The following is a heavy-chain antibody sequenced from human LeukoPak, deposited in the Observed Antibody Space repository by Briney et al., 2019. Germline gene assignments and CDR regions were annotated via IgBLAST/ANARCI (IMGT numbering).Heavy chain of an antibody. CDR1: GFAFSTYW. D-gene: IGHD1-26*01. J-gene: IGHJ4*02. CDR3: ARDASGSFYDY. V-gene: IGHV3-7*01. CDR2: INQDGSEK. Sequence: GGSLRLSCAASGFAFSTYWMTWVRLAPGKGLEWVVNINQDGSEKYYVDSVKGRFTISRDNARNSLYLQMDSLRAEDTAMYYCARDASGSFYDYWGQGTLVTVSS.